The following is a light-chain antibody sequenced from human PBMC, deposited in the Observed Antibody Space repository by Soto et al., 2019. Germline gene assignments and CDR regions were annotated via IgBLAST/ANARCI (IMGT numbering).Light chain of an antibody. V-gene: IGKV3-15*01. Sequence: EIVMTQSPATLSVSPGERATLSCRASQSVSSNLAWYQQKPGQAPRLLIYGASTRATGISASFSGSGSGTEFTLTISSLQSEDLAVYYCQQCNNWPWTFGQGTKVDIK. CDR1: QSVSSN. CDR3: QQCNNWPWT. J-gene: IGKJ1*01. CDR2: GAS.